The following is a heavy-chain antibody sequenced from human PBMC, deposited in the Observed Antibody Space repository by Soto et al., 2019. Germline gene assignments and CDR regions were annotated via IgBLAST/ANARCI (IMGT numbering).Heavy chain of an antibody. CDR1: GCTLSSYV. J-gene: IGHJ4*02. D-gene: IGHD2-15*01. V-gene: IGHV1-3*01. Sequence: DSGKIYCKGAGCTLSSYVMLGARQATGQRLEWMGWINAGNGNTKYSQKFQGRVTITRDTSASTAYMELRSLRSVVLAVYDCARDLGGWSDFWGQGSLVTGSS. CDR2: INAGNGNT. CDR3: ARDLGGWSDF.